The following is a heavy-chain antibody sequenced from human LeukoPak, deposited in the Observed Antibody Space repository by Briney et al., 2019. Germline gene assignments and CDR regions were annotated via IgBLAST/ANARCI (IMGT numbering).Heavy chain of an antibody. V-gene: IGHV4-59*01. CDR2: IYYSGST. J-gene: IGHJ5*02. CDR1: GGSISSYY. Sequence: SETLSLTCTVSGGSISSYYWSWIRQPPGKGLEWIGYIYYSGSTNYNPSLKSRVTISVDTSKNQFSLKLSSVTAADTAVYYCAKNQGYCSGGSCSPHNNWFDPWGQGTLVTVSS. D-gene: IGHD2-15*01. CDR3: AKNQGYCSGGSCSPHNNWFDP.